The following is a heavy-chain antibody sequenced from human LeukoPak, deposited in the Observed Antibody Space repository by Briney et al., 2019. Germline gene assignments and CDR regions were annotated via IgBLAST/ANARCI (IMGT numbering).Heavy chain of an antibody. J-gene: IGHJ4*02. Sequence: GGSLRLSCAASGFAFSRYGMNWVRQAPGKGLEWVSSISSSSSYIYYADSVKGRFTISRDNAKNSLYLQMNSLRAEDTAVYYCARVPYYYDSPYYFDYWGQGTLVTVSS. CDR2: ISSSSSYI. V-gene: IGHV3-21*01. CDR3: ARVPYYYDSPYYFDY. D-gene: IGHD3-22*01. CDR1: GFAFSRYG.